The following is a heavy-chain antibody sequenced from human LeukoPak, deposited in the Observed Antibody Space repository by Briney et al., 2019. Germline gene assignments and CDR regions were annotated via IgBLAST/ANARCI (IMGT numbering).Heavy chain of an antibody. CDR3: ARSYHLDAFDI. Sequence: ASVTVSCKASGYTFTSYDINWVRQAPGQGLEWMGWMNPNSGNTGYAQKFQGRVTMTRNTSISTAYMGLSSVRSEDTAVYYCARSYHLDAFDIWGQGTMVTVSS. CDR2: MNPNSGNT. J-gene: IGHJ3*02. CDR1: GYTFTSYD. D-gene: IGHD2-2*01. V-gene: IGHV1-8*01.